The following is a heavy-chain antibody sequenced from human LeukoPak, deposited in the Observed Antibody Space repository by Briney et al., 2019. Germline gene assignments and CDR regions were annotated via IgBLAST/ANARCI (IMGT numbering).Heavy chain of an antibody. CDR1: GFSFSSYG. CDR2: IWYDGSIK. V-gene: IGHV3-33*01. CDR3: ARASYCSSTICFALDY. J-gene: IGHJ4*02. D-gene: IGHD2-2*01. Sequence: GRSLRLSCAASGFSFSSYGMHWVRQAPGKGLEWVAVIWYDGSIKYYADSVKGRFTISRDNSKNTLYLQMNSLRAEDTAVYYCARASYCSSTICFALDYWGQGTLVTVSS.